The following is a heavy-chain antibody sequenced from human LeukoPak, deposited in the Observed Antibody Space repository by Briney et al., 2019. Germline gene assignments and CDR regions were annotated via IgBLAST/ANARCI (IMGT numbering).Heavy chain of an antibody. D-gene: IGHD5-12*01. J-gene: IGHJ4*02. CDR3: AGLRYSGSGG. V-gene: IGHV5-10-1*01. CDR1: GYSLSSYL. CDR2: IDPSDSYT. Sequence: ESLKISWKGSGYSLSSYLISWVRQTPGKGLEWMGRIDPSDSYTDYSPSFQGHVTISADKSISTAYLQWSSLKASDTAMYYCAGLRYSGSGGWGQGTLVTVSS.